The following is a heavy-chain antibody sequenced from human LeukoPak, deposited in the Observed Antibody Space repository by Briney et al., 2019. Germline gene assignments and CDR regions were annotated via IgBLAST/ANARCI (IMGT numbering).Heavy chain of an antibody. CDR3: AKDLVAGSCLEYFQH. V-gene: IGHV3-23*01. CDR2: ISGSGGST. D-gene: IGHD3-10*01. CDR1: RFTFSSYA. Sequence: GGSLRLSCAASRFTFSSYAMSSVRQAPGEGLEWVSAISGSGGSTYYADSVKGRFTISRDNSKNTLYLQMNSLRAEDTAVYYCAKDLVAGSCLEYFQHWGQGTLVTVSS. J-gene: IGHJ1*01.